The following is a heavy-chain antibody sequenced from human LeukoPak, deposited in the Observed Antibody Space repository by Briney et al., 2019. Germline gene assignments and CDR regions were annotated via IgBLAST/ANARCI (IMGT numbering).Heavy chain of an antibody. J-gene: IGHJ5*02. CDR1: GGSISSLY. V-gene: IGHV4-59*08. Sequence: SETLSLPGTISGGSISSLYWSWIRQPPGKGLEWIGSIYYTGGTNYSPSLKSRVTISVDTSKIQFSLQLTSVTAADTAVYYCARWQYTISSGWFDPWGQGTLVTVSS. CDR2: IYYTGGT. D-gene: IGHD6-6*01. CDR3: ARWQYTISSGWFDP.